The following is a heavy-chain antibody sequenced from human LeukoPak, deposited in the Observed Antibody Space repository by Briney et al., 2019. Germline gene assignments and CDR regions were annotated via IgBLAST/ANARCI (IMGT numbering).Heavy chain of an antibody. J-gene: IGHJ3*02. V-gene: IGHV3-23*01. D-gene: IGHD3-16*02. CDR1: GLTFSSYA. Sequence: GGSLRLSCAASGLTFSSYAMSWVRQAPGKGLEWVSAISGSGGSTYYADSVKGRFTISGDNSKNTLYLQMNSLRAEDTAVYYCAKAIHYDYVWGSYRNDAFDIWGQGTMVTVSS. CDR3: AKAIHYDYVWGSYRNDAFDI. CDR2: ISGSGGST.